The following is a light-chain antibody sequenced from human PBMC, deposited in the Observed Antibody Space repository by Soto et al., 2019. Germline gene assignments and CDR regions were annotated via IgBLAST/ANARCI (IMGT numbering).Light chain of an antibody. V-gene: IGKV2-24*01. J-gene: IGKJ1*01. CDR1: QSLVHSDGNTY. CDR3: MQVTHFPWT. CDR2: KVS. Sequence: DIVMTQTPLSSPVTPGQPASISCRSSQSLVHSDGNTYLNWFRQRPGQPPRLLIYKVSNRFSGVPERFSGSGTVTDFTLKINRVEAEDVGVYYCMQVTHFPWTFGQGTKVEI.